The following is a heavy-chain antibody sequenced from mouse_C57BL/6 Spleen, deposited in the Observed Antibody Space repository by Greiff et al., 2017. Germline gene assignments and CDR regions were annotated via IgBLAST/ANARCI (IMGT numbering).Heavy chain of an antibody. D-gene: IGHD1-1*01. CDR2: IHPNSGST. CDR1: GYTFTSYW. J-gene: IGHJ3*01. CDR3: ARQEYYGSSPFAY. Sequence: QVQLQQPGAELVKPGASVTLSCKASGYTFTSYWMHWVKQRPGQGLEWIGMIHPNSGSTNYNEKFKSNATLTVDKSSSTAYMQLSSLTSEDSAVYYCARQEYYGSSPFAYWGQGTLVTVSA. V-gene: IGHV1-64*01.